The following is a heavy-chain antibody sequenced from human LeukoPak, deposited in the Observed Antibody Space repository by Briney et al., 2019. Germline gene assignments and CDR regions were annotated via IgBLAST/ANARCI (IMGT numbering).Heavy chain of an antibody. J-gene: IGHJ4*02. CDR2: INHSGST. Sequence: PSETLSLTCAVYGGSFSGYYWSWIRQPPGKGPEWIGEINHSGSTNYNPSLKSRVTISVDTSKNQFSLKLSSVTAADTAVYYCARDVGSSGYPYYFDYWGQGTLVTVSS. D-gene: IGHD3-22*01. V-gene: IGHV4-34*01. CDR1: GGSFSGYY. CDR3: ARDVGSSGYPYYFDY.